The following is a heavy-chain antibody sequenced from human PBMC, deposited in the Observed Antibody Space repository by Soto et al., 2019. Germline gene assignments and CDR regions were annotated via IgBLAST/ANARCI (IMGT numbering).Heavy chain of an antibody. J-gene: IGHJ6*02. CDR3: ARPSLPTMVTLRPYYYYYGMDL. Sequence: GASVKVSCKASGGTFSSYAISWVRQAPGQGLEWMGGIIPIFGTANYAQKFQGRVTITADESTSTAYMELSSLRSEDTAVYYCARPSLPTMVTLRPYYYYYGMDLWGQGTTVTVSS. CDR1: GGTFSSYA. D-gene: IGHD3-10*01. V-gene: IGHV1-69*13. CDR2: IIPIFGTA.